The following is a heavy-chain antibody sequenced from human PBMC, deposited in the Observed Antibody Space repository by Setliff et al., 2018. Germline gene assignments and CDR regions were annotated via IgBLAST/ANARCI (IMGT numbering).Heavy chain of an antibody. D-gene: IGHD3-3*01. J-gene: IGHJ4*02. CDR3: RFWSGYLKNDF. Sequence: PSETLSLTCSVSGGPISSATYRWGWIRQPPGKGLEWIGNIFYNGDTNYNPSLKSRVAMSVDTSKNQFSLRLSSVTAADTAVYYCRFWSGYLKNDFWGQGTLVTVSS. V-gene: IGHV4-39*07. CDR1: GGPISSATYR. CDR2: IFYNGDT.